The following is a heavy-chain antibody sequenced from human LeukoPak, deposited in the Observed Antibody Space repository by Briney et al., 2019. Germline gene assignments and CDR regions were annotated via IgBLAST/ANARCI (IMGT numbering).Heavy chain of an antibody. CDR2: INSDGSST. Sequence: GGSLRLSCAASGFTFSSYWMHWVRQAPGKGLVWVSRINSDGSSTSYADSVKGRFTISRDNAKNALYLQMNSLRAEDTAVYYCARVSFGVESDAFVIWGQGTMVTVSS. J-gene: IGHJ3*02. V-gene: IGHV3-74*01. CDR1: GFTFSSYW. CDR3: ARVSFGVESDAFVI. D-gene: IGHD3-3*01.